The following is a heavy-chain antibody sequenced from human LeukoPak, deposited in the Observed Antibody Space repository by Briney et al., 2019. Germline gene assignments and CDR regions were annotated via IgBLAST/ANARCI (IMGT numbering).Heavy chain of an antibody. J-gene: IGHJ4*02. D-gene: IGHD3-16*01. Sequence: SETLSLTCTVSGGSISSYYWSWIRQPPGKGLEWIGYIYYSGSTNYNPSLKSRVTISVDTSKNQFSLKLSSVTAADTAVYYCARVSERYYFDYWGQGTLVTVSS. CDR1: GGSISSYY. V-gene: IGHV4-59*12. CDR3: ARVSERYYFDY. CDR2: IYYSGST.